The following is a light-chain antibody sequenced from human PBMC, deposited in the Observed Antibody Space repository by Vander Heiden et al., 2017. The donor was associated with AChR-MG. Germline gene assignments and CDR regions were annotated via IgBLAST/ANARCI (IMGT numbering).Light chain of an antibody. CDR1: SSDVGGSNS. V-gene: IGLV2-11*01. Sequence: QSALTQPRSVSGSPGPSVTISCTGSSSDVGGSNSVSWYQQRPGRAPKVMIYDVTRRPSGVPDRFSGSRSGNTASLTISGLQAEDEGDYYCCSYVGSDTYVFGSGTKVTVL. CDR2: DVT. J-gene: IGLJ1*01. CDR3: CSYVGSDTYV.